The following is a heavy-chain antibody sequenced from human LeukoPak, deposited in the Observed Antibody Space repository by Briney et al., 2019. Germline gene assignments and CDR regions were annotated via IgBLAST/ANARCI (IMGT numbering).Heavy chain of an antibody. J-gene: IGHJ4*02. CDR3: ASTSLYYYDSSGSILDY. CDR1: GFTFSSYE. Sequence: PGGSLRLSCAASGFTFSSYEMNWVRQAPGKGLEWVSYISSSGSTIYYADSVKGRFTISRDNAKNTLYLQMNSLREEDMPVYYCASTSLYYYDSSGSILDYWGQGTLVTVSS. V-gene: IGHV3-48*03. D-gene: IGHD3-22*01. CDR2: ISSSGSTI.